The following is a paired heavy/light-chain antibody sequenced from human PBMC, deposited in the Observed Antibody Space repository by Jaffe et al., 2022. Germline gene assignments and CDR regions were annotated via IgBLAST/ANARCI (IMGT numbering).Light chain of an antibody. CDR3: MQHLLTPIT. CDR1: KSLVHSNGHNY. Sequence: DIVMTQSPLSLPVTPGEPASISCRSSKSLVHSNGHNYLDWYVQKPGQSPRVLIYFGSNRASGVPDRFSGSGSGTDFTLRITRVESEDVGVYYCMQHLLTPITFGQGTRLDIK. J-gene: IGKJ5*01. V-gene: IGKV2-28*01. CDR2: FGS.
Heavy chain of an antibody. J-gene: IGHJ5*02. CDR3: ATWESDTMGGGYL. D-gene: IGHD1-26*01. CDR2: INPDGTQN. Sequence: ELQLVESGGGLVQPGGSLRLSCAPSEFTISRYWLMWVRQAPGKGLEWVANINPDGTQNYYVDSVKGRFTISRDNAKNSLFLQMNSLRVEDTAVYYCATWESDTMGGGYLWGQGTLVTVSS. CDR1: EFTISRYW. V-gene: IGHV3-7*01.